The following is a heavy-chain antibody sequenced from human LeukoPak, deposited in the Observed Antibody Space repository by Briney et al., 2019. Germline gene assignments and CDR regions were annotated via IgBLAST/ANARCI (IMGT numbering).Heavy chain of an antibody. J-gene: IGHJ4*02. CDR3: ATFSSV. CDR2: ISANNGKT. D-gene: IGHD3-22*01. CDR1: GYTFTNYG. Sequence: GASVKVSCKASGYTFTNYGISWVRQAPGQGLEWMGWISANNGKTKYAEKFQGRVTMTEDTSTDTAYMELSSLRSEDTAVYYCATFSSVWGQGTLVTVSS. V-gene: IGHV1-18*01.